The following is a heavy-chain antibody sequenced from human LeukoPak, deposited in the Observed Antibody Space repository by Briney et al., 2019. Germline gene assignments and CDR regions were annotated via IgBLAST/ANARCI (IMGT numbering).Heavy chain of an antibody. D-gene: IGHD1-26*01. J-gene: IGHJ4*02. CDR3: ARQKSGSYGLFDY. CDR2: IYYSGST. Sequence: SETLSLTCTVSGGSISSSSYYWGWIRQPPGKGLEWIGSIYYSGSTYYNPSLKSRVTISVDTSKNQFSLKLSSVTAADTSVYYCARQKSGSYGLFDYWGQGTLVTVSP. CDR1: GGSISSSSYY. V-gene: IGHV4-39*01.